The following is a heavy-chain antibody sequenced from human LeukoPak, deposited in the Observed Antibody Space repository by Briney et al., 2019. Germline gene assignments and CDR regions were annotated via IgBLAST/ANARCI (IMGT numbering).Heavy chain of an antibody. Sequence: SETLSLTCTVSGGSVSSDGYSWSWIRQPPGKGLEWIGYFYYTGSTNYNPSFKSRVTLSVDTSKNQFSLKLISVTAADTAVYYCARAQPPPGGSPYNYWGQGTLVTVSS. CDR3: ARAQPPPGGSPYNY. V-gene: IGHV4-61*08. D-gene: IGHD2-15*01. CDR2: FYYTGST. J-gene: IGHJ4*02. CDR1: GGSVSSDGYS.